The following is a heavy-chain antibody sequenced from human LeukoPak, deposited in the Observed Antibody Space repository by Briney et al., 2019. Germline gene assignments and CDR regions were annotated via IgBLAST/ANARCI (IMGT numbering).Heavy chain of an antibody. D-gene: IGHD3-10*01. J-gene: IGHJ4*02. Sequence: PGGSLRLSCAASGFTFNSYGMHWVRQAPGKGLEWVAVIWYDGSNKYYAGSVKGRFTISRDNSKNTLYLQMNSLRAEDTALYYCARGSGNYYTRFDYWGQGTLVTVSS. V-gene: IGHV3-33*01. CDR1: GFTFNSYG. CDR3: ARGSGNYYTRFDY. CDR2: IWYDGSNK.